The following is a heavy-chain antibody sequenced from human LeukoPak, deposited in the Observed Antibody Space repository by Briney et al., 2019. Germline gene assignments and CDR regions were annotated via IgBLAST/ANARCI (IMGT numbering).Heavy chain of an antibody. CDR2: ISSSSSYI. J-gene: IGHJ4*02. CDR1: GFTFSSYS. V-gene: IGHV3-21*01. D-gene: IGHD5-12*01. CDR3: ARGRGYSGYDATLDY. Sequence: GGSLRLSCAASGFTFSSYSMNWVRQAPGKGLEWVSSISSSSSYIYYADSVKGRFTISRDNAKNSLYLQMNSLRAEDTAVYYCARGRGYSGYDATLDYWDQGTLVTVSS.